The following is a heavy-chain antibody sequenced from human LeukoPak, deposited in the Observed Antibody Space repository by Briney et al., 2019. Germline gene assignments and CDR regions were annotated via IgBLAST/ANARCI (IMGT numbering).Heavy chain of an antibody. CDR2: LFHSGTT. J-gene: IGHJ4*02. CDR3: ARRGYSGSYGDDY. V-gene: IGHV4-38-2*01. CDR1: GYSISSGYY. Sequence: PSETLSLTCAVSGYSISSGYYWGWIRQPPGKGLEWIGSLFHSGTTYYNPSLGSRVTISIDTSKNQFSLKLSSVTAADTAVYYCARRGYSGSYGDDYWGQGTLVTVSS. D-gene: IGHD1-26*01.